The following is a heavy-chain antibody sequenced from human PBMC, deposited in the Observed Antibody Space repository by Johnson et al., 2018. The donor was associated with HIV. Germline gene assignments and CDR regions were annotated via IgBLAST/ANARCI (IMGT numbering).Heavy chain of an antibody. J-gene: IGHJ3*02. CDR3: ATGFGPAFEM. D-gene: IGHD3-16*01. CDR2: IKSKTDGGTT. V-gene: IGHV3-15*01. Sequence: VQLVESGGNLVKPGGSLRLSCAASGFTFTSYTMHWVRQAPGKGLEWVGRIKSKTDGGTTDHAAPVKGRFSISRDDSKNTLYLQMNSLKTEDTAVYYCATGFGPAFEMWGQGTMVTVSS. CDR1: GFTFTSYT.